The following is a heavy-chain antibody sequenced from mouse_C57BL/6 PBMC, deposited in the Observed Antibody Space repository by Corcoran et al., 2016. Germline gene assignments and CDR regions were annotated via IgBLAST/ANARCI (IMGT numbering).Heavy chain of an antibody. V-gene: IGHV9-3*01. D-gene: IGHD1-1*01. J-gene: IGHJ3*01. Sequence: QIQLLQSGPELKKPGETVKISCKASGYTFTTYGMSWVKQAPGKVLKWMGWINTYSGVPTYADDFKGRFAFSLETSASTAYLQINNLKNDDTATYFCARQDYGSSSFAYWGQGTLVTVSA. CDR3: ARQDYGSSSFAY. CDR1: GYTFTTYG. CDR2: INTYSGVP.